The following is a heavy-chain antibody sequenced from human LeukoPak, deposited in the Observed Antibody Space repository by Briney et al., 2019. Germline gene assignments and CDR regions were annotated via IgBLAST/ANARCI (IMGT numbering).Heavy chain of an antibody. CDR2: IYYSGST. CDR3: ARVLDARHLDA. CDR1: GGSTRSGDYY. J-gene: IGHJ5*02. D-gene: IGHD1-1*01. Sequence: SETLSLTCTVSGGSTRSGDYYWSWIRQSPGKGLEWIGDIYYSGSTRYNPSLKSRVIISGDTSKNQFSLRLHSVTAADTAVYYCARVLDARHLDAWGQGTLVTVSS. V-gene: IGHV4-30-4*01.